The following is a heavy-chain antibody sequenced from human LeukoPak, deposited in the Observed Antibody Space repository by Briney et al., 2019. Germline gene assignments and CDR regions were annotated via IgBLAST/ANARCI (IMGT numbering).Heavy chain of an antibody. Sequence: GSLRLSCAASGFTFSSYGMHWVRQAPGKGLEWVAVISYDGSNKYYADSVKGRFTISRDNSKNTLYLQMNSLRAEDTAVYYCAKDCRGSYFDYWGQGTLVTVSS. J-gene: IGHJ4*02. CDR1: GFTFSSYG. CDR3: AKDCRGSYFDY. D-gene: IGHD1-26*01. CDR2: ISYDGSNK. V-gene: IGHV3-30*18.